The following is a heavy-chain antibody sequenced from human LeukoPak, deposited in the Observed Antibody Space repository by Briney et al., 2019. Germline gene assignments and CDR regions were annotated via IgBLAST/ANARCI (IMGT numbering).Heavy chain of an antibody. V-gene: IGHV1-18*01. CDR3: ARDYPQYCSGGSCYHIITGTTGYMDV. CDR2: SSAYNGNT. Sequence: ASVKVSCKASGYTFTSYGISWVRQAPGQGLEWMGWSSAYNGNTNYAQKLQGRVTMTTDTSTSTAYMELRSLRSDDTAVYYCARDYPQYCSGGSCYHIITGTTGYMDVWGKGTTVTVSS. D-gene: IGHD2-15*01. J-gene: IGHJ6*03. CDR1: GYTFTSYG.